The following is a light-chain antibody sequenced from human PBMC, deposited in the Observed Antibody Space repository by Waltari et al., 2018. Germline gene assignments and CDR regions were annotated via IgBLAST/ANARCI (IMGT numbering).Light chain of an antibody. V-gene: IGLV2-23*02. CDR2: EVT. CDR3: CSYAGSGTLDVV. Sequence: QSALTQPASVSGSPGQSITISCTGASSDFGSYNLVSWYQQHPGKAPKVMIYEVTKRPSWVSYRFSGSRSGNTASLTISGLQPEDEADYYCCSYAGSGTLDVVFGGGTKLTVL. J-gene: IGLJ2*01. CDR1: SSDFGSYNL.